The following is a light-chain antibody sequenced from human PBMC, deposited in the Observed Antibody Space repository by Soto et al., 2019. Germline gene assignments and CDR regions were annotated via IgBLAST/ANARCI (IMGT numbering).Light chain of an antibody. CDR1: QSVTSK. J-gene: IGKJ2*01. CDR2: ATS. V-gene: IGKV3-15*01. Sequence: EIVMTQSPVTLSLSPGERATLSCRASQSVTSKLAWFQQKPGQAPRLLIYATSTRATGVPARFSGSGSGTEFPLTISSLQSEDFAVYSCQQYNNWPHTFGQGTKLEIK. CDR3: QQYNNWPHT.